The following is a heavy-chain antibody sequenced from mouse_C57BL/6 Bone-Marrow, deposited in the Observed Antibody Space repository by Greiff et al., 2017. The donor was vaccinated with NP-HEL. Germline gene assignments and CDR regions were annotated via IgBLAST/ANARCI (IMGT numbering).Heavy chain of an antibody. J-gene: IGHJ4*01. V-gene: IGHV5-15*01. Sequence: EVKVVESGGGLVQPGGSLKLSCAASGFTFSDYGMAWVRQAPRKGPEWVAFISNLAYSIYYADTVTGRFTISRENAKNTLYREMSSLRSEDTAMYYCARHETYYYAMDYWGQGTSVTVSS. CDR2: ISNLAYSI. CDR1: GFTFSDYG. CDR3: ARHETYYYAMDY.